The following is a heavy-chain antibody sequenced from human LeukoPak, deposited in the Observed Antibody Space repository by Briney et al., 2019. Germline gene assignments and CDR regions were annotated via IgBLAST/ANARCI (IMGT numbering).Heavy chain of an antibody. V-gene: IGHV4-59*01. Sequence: SETLSLTCTVSAGSISSYYWSWIRQPPGKGLEWVGYIYYSGSTNYNPSLKSRVTISVDTSKNQFSLKLSSVTAADTAVYYCAGAYYYGSGSFYFDYWGQGTLVTVSS. CDR1: AGSISSYY. CDR2: IYYSGST. J-gene: IGHJ4*02. CDR3: AGAYYYGSGSFYFDY. D-gene: IGHD3-10*01.